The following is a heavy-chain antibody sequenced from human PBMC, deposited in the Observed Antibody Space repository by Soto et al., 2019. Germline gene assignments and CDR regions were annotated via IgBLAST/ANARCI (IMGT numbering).Heavy chain of an antibody. CDR1: GYTFTSYD. Sequence: ASVKVSCKASGYTFTSYDINWVRQATGQGLEWMGWMNPNSGNTGYAQKFQGRVNMTRNTSISTAYMELSRLRSEDTAVYYCARAGVTTDAFDIWGQGTMVTVSS. V-gene: IGHV1-8*01. D-gene: IGHD4-4*01. CDR3: ARAGVTTDAFDI. J-gene: IGHJ3*02. CDR2: MNPNSGNT.